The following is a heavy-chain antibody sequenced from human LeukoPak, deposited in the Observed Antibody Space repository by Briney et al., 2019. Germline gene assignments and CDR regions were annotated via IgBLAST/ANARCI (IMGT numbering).Heavy chain of an antibody. CDR1: GGTFSSYA. CDR3: ARGGGYDSRYYYGMDV. D-gene: IGHD5-12*01. V-gene: IGHV1-69*05. Sequence: ASVKVSCKASGGTFSSYAISWVRQAPGQGLEWMGGIIPIFGTANYAQKFQGRVTITTDESTSTAYMELSSLRSEDTAVYYCARGGGYDSRYYYGMDVWGQGTTVTVSS. CDR2: IIPIFGTA. J-gene: IGHJ6*02.